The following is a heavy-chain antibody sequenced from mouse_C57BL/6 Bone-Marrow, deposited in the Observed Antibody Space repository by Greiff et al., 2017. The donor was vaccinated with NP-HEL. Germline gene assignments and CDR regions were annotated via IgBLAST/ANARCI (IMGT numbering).Heavy chain of an antibody. CDR3: ARRSYDGYDDAMDY. D-gene: IGHD2-3*01. V-gene: IGHV1-52*01. CDR2: IDPSDSET. CDR1: GYTFTSYW. Sequence: QVQLQQPGAELVRPGSSVKLSCKASGYTFTSYWMHWVKQRPIQGLEWIGNIDPSDSETHYNQKFKDKATLTVDKSSSTAYMQLSSLTSEDSAVYYCARRSYDGYDDAMDYWGQGTSVTVSS. J-gene: IGHJ4*01.